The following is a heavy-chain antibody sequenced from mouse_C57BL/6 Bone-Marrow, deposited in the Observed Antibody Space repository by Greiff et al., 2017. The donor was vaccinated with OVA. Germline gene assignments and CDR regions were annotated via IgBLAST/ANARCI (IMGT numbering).Heavy chain of an antibody. J-gene: IGHJ4*01. CDR3: ARRGIYYDYDVGDYAMDY. Sequence: EVMLVESGGDLVKPGGSLKLSCAASGFTFSSYGMSWVRQTPDKRLEWVATISSGGSYTYYPDSVKGRFTISRDNAKNTLYLQMSSLKSEDTAMYCCARRGIYYDYDVGDYAMDYWGQGTSVTVSS. D-gene: IGHD2-4*01. CDR2: ISSGGSYT. CDR1: GFTFSSYG. V-gene: IGHV5-6*02.